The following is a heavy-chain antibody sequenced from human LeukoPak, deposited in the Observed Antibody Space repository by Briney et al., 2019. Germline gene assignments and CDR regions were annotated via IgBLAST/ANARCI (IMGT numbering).Heavy chain of an antibody. CDR1: GYTFTSYY. CDR3: ARGPRITIFGVVMVNDAFDI. Sequence: ASVKVSCKASGYTFTSYYMHWVRQAPGQGLEWMGIINPSGGSTSYAQKFQGRVTMTRDTSSSTAYMELSRLRFDDTVVYYCARGPRITIFGVVMVNDAFDIWGQGTMVTVSS. V-gene: IGHV1-46*01. J-gene: IGHJ3*02. CDR2: INPSGGST. D-gene: IGHD3-3*01.